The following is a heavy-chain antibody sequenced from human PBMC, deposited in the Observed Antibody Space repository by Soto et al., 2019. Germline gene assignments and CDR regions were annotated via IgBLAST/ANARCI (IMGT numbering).Heavy chain of an antibody. CDR2: IYYSGST. CDR1: GGSISSSSYY. V-gene: IGHV4-39*01. D-gene: IGHD2-2*01. Sequence: QLQLQESGPGLVKPSETLSLTCTVSGGSISSSSYYWGWIRQPPGKGLEWIGSIYYSGSTYYNPSLKSRVTISVDTSKNQFSLKLSSVTAADTAVYYCARHGVVVVPAATYFDYWGQGTLVTVSS. CDR3: ARHGVVVVPAATYFDY. J-gene: IGHJ4*02.